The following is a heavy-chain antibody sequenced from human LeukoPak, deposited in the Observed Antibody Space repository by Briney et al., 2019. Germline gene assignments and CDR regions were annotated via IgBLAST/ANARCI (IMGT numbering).Heavy chain of an antibody. Sequence: ASVRVSCKVSGYTLTELSMHWVRQAPGKGLEWMGGFDPEDGETIYAQKFQGRVTMTEDTSTDTAYMELSSLRSEDTAMYYCATGSRDYQFDPWGQGTLVTVSS. CDR2: FDPEDGET. CDR1: GYTLTELS. J-gene: IGHJ5*02. D-gene: IGHD3-16*01. CDR3: ATGSRDYQFDP. V-gene: IGHV1-24*01.